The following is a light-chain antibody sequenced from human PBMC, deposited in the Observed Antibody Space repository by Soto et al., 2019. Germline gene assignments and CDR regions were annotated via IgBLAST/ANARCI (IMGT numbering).Light chain of an antibody. CDR1: QSVSSN. CDR3: QQYNNWPPYT. V-gene: IGKV3-15*01. J-gene: IGKJ2*01. CDR2: GAS. Sequence: EIVMTQSPATLSVSPGERATLSYRASQSVSSNLAWYQQKPGQAPRLLIYGASTRATGIPARFSGSGSGTEFTLTISSLQSEDFAGYYWQQYNNWPPYTFGQGTKVEIK.